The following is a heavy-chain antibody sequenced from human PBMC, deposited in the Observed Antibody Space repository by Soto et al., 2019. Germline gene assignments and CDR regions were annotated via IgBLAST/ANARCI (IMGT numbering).Heavy chain of an antibody. V-gene: IGHV1-18*01. CDR2: ISAHNGNT. CDR3: ARGRYGDY. D-gene: IGHD1-1*01. CDR1: GYAFTTYG. Sequence: QVHLVQSGAEVKKPGASVKVSCKGSGYAFTTYGITWVRQAPGQGLEWMGWISAHNGNTNYAQKLQGRVTVTRDTSTSTAYMELRSLRPDDTAVYYCARGRYGDYWGQGALVNVSS. J-gene: IGHJ4*02.